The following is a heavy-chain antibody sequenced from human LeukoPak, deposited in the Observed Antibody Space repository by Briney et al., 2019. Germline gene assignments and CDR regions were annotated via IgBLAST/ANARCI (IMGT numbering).Heavy chain of an antibody. Sequence: PSETLSLTCTVSGDSISGSDYYWSWIRQPPGKGLEWIGYTYNSGSTYYNPSLKSRVTISVDRSKNQFSLKLSSVTAADTAVYYCAREDTAMVTDDYWGQGTLVTVSS. CDR2: TYNSGST. J-gene: IGHJ4*02. V-gene: IGHV4-30-2*01. CDR1: GDSISGSDYY. D-gene: IGHD5-18*01. CDR3: AREDTAMVTDDY.